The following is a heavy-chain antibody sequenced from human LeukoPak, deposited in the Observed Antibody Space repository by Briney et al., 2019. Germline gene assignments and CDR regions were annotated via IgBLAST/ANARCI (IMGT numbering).Heavy chain of an antibody. CDR2: IYPGDSDT. Sequence: GESLKISCKTSAYSFTSYWIAWVRQMPGKGLELLGIIYPGDSDTRYSPSFQGHIAISTDKSIDTAYLQMNSLRAEDTAVYYCAKATKTYYDFWSGYPTPYYGMDVWGQGTTVTVSS. D-gene: IGHD3-3*01. J-gene: IGHJ6*02. CDR1: AYSFTSYW. V-gene: IGHV5-51*01. CDR3: AKATKTYYDFWSGYPTPYYGMDV.